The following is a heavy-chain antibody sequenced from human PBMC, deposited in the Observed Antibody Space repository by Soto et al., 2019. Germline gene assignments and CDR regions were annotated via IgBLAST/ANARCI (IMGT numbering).Heavy chain of an antibody. J-gene: IGHJ6*02. V-gene: IGHV3-11*01. CDR2: MSSTTSAI. D-gene: IGHD1-26*01. CDR1: GFSISGYY. Sequence: PGGSLRLSCAASGFSISGYYMSWIRQAPGKGLEWISYMSSTTSAIYYAESVKGRFTISRDNAKNSLYLQMNSLRAEDTAVYYCARTRSAWSDFHYYSLDVWGQGTTVTVSS. CDR3: ARTRSAWSDFHYYSLDV.